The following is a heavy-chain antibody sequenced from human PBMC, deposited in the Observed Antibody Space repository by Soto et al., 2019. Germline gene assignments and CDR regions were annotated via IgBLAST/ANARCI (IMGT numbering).Heavy chain of an antibody. V-gene: IGHV3-23*01. J-gene: IGHJ5*02. D-gene: IGHD3-10*01. CDR2: IDGSGGIT. CDR3: VKNSGWFNT. CDR1: GFTFGTTD. Sequence: QLLQSGGGLVQPGGSLTLSCAASGFTFGTTDMSWVRQSPGEGLEWVSTIDGSGGITYYADSVKGRFTISRDNSRNTVYLNMNSLRGDDTALYYCVKNSGWFNTWGQGALVTVSS.